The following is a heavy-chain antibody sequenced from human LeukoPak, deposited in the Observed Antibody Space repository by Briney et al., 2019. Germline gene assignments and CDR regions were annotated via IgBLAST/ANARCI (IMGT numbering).Heavy chain of an antibody. Sequence: SETLSLTCAVYGGSFSGYSWNWIRQPPVKGLEWIGEINHSGGTNYNPSLKSRVTISVDTSKKQFSLKLSSVTAADTAVYYCARGVDYYGVWGQGTLVTISS. CDR1: GGSFSGYS. J-gene: IGHJ4*02. V-gene: IGHV4-34*01. CDR3: ARGVDYYGV. D-gene: IGHD3-10*01. CDR2: INHSGGT.